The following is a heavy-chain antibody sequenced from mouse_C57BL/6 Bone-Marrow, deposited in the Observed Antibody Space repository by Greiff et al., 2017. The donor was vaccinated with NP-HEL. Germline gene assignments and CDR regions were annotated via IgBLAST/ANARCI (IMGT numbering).Heavy chain of an antibody. V-gene: IGHV1-62-2*01. CDR3: ARHGGDFGSSYGYVDV. D-gene: IGHD1-1*01. CDR2: FYPGSGSI. J-gene: IGHJ1*03. CDR1: GYTFTEYT. Sequence: QVQLQQSGAELVKPGASVKLSCKASGYTFTEYTIHWVKQRSGQGLEWIGWFYPGSGSIKYNEKFKDKATLTADTSSSTVYMDVSRLASEDSAVYFCARHGGDFGSSYGYVDVWGTGTTVTVSS.